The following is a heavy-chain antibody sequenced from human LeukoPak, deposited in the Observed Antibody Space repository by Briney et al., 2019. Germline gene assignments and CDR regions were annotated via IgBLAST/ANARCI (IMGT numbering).Heavy chain of an antibody. D-gene: IGHD3-10*01. Sequence: SETLSLTCTVSGGSISSSSYYWGWIRQPPGKGLEWIGNIYYSGSTYYNPSLKSRVTISVDTSKNQFSLKLSSVTAADTAVYYCARDGSYYYGSGSDYWGQGTLVTVSS. J-gene: IGHJ4*02. CDR1: GGSISSSSYY. CDR3: ARDGSYYYGSGSDY. V-gene: IGHV4-39*07. CDR2: IYYSGST.